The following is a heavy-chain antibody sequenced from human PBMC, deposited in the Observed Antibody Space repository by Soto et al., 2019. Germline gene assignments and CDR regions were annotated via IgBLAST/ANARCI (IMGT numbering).Heavy chain of an antibody. CDR3: ASLTIFGAVIEGMDV. CDR1: GFTFSSYN. D-gene: IGHD3-3*01. Sequence: EVQLVESGGGLVQPGGSLRLSCAASGFTFSSYNMNWVRQAPGKGLEWLSYISSGSSPIYYADSVKGRFTISRDNAKNSLYLQMSSLRDEDTAVYYCASLTIFGAVIEGMDVWGQGTMVTVSS. V-gene: IGHV3-48*02. CDR2: ISSGSSPI. J-gene: IGHJ6*02.